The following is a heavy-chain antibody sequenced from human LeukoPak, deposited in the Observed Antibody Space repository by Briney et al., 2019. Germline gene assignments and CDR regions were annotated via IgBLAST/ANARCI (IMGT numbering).Heavy chain of an antibody. CDR3: VRDGVSWSRDY. D-gene: IGHD2-15*01. J-gene: IGHJ4*02. Sequence: GGSLRLSCDASGFTFSDHSIDWVRQAPGEGLEWVASIYGDSSNTLYADSVKGRFTISSDNGRNSLYLQMHSLRAEDTALYYCVRDGVSWSRDYWGQGTLVTVSS. V-gene: IGHV3-21*01. CDR1: GFTFSDHS. CDR2: IYGDSSNT.